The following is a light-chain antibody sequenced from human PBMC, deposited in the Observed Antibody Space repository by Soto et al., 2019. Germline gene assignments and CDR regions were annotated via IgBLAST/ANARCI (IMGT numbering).Light chain of an antibody. CDR1: VGSYNF. V-gene: IGLV2-23*01. CDR2: EGT. J-gene: IGLJ1*01. CDR3: CSSAGGSTYV. Sequence: QSALTQPASVSGPPGQSITISCTDVGSYNFVSWYQHHPDKAPKLMIYEGTQRPSGVSDRFSASKSGNTASLTISGLQAEDEADYYCCSSAGGSTYVFGTGTKVTVL.